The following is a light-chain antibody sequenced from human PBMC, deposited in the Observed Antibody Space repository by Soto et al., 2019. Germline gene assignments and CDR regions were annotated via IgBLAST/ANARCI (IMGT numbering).Light chain of an antibody. CDR2: DAS. CDR3: QQYNSWPPIT. V-gene: IGKV3-15*01. Sequence: EILMTQSPATLSVSPWERATLSCRASESVSINLAWYQQKPGQAPRLLIYDASTRATGIPDRFSGGGSGTEFTLTISSLQSEDFVVYCCQQYNSWPPITFGQGTRLEIK. J-gene: IGKJ5*01. CDR1: ESVSIN.